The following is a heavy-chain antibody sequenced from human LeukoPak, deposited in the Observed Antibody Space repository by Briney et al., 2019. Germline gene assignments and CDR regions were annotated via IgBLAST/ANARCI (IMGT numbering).Heavy chain of an antibody. Sequence: GGSPRLSCAASGFTVSSNYMNWVRQAPGKGLEWVSYISSSGSTIYYADSVKGRFTISRDNAKNSLYLQMNSLRAEDTAVYYCAREGFNFWSGSNYGMDVWGQGTTVTVSS. D-gene: IGHD3-3*01. CDR2: ISSSGSTI. CDR3: AREGFNFWSGSNYGMDV. CDR1: GFTVSSNY. V-gene: IGHV3-48*03. J-gene: IGHJ6*02.